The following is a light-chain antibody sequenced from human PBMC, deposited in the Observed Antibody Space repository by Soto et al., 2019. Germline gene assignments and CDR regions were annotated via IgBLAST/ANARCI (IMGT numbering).Light chain of an antibody. CDR2: DAF. J-gene: IGKJ1*01. V-gene: IGKV3-11*01. CDR3: QQHNIRPLWT. Sequence: EIVLTQSPATLSLSPGERAILSCRASQYVGYDLAWYQQKPGQAPRLLISDAFNRATGIPARFSGSGSGTDFTLTISSLEPEDFAVYYCQQHNIRPLWTFGQGTKVDIK. CDR1: QYVGYD.